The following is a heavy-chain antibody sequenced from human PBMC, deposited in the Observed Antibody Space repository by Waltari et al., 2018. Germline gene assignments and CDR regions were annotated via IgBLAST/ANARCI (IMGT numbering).Heavy chain of an antibody. J-gene: IGHJ4*02. D-gene: IGHD2-21*02. CDR3: VRYVVVTAGDY. V-gene: IGHV3-74*03. CDR1: GFPFSIYW. CDR2: ITGDGSGT. Sequence: EVQLVESGGGLVQPGGSLRLSCEASGFPFSIYWMHWVRQVPGKGLVWVGRITGDGSGTTYAASVKGRFTISRDNAKNTLFLQMNSLRDEDTAVYYCVRYVVVTAGDYWGQGTLVAVSS.